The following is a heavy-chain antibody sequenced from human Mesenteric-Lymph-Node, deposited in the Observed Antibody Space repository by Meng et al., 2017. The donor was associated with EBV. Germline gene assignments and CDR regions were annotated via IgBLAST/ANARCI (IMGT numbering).Heavy chain of an antibody. CDR2: IYWDDDK. CDR3: AHRTSNCFDP. CDR1: GFSLSTSGVG. J-gene: IGHJ5*02. Sequence: QITLKESRPTLVKPTQTLTLTFTFSGFSLSTSGVGVGWIRQPPGKALEWLALIYWDDDKRYSPSLKTRLTITKDTSENQVVLTMTNMDPVDAATYYCAHRTSNCFDPWGQGTLVTVSS. V-gene: IGHV2-5*02.